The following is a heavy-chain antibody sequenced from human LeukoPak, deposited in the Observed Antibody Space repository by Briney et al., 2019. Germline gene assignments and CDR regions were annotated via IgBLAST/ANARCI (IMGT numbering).Heavy chain of an antibody. CDR3: ARVQRDDYGDYGGSWSDWYFDL. V-gene: IGHV4-34*01. D-gene: IGHD4-17*01. CDR2: INHSGST. CDR1: GGSFRGYY. J-gene: IGHJ2*01. Sequence: SETLSLTCAVYGGSFRGYYWSWIRQPPGKGLEWIGEINHSGSTNYNPSLKSRVTISVDTSKSQFSLKLSSVTAADTAVYYCARVQRDDYGDYGGSWSDWYFDLWGRGTLVTVSS.